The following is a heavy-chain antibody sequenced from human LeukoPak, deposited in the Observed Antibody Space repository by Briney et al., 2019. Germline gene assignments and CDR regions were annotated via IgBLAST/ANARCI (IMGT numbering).Heavy chain of an antibody. J-gene: IGHJ6*02. CDR2: ISYDGSNK. CDR1: GFTFSSYA. D-gene: IGHD3-10*01. V-gene: IGHV3-30-3*01. Sequence: GRSLRLSCAASGFTFSSYAMHWVRQAPGKGLEWVAVISYDGSNKYYADSVKGRFTISRDNSKNTPYLQMNSLRAEDTAVYYCARVKSRGNYYCYYGMDVWGQGTTVTVSS. CDR3: ARVKSRGNYYCYYGMDV.